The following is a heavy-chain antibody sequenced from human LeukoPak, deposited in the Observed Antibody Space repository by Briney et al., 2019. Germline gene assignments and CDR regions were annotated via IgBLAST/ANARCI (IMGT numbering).Heavy chain of an antibody. Sequence: SETLSLTCAVYGGSFSGYQWTWIRQPPGKGLEWIGQINHSGSTNYNPSLKSRVTISVDTSKNQFSLKLSSVTAADTAVYYCARSYYDSSDYYFTSWGQGILVTVSS. CDR1: GGSFSGYQ. V-gene: IGHV4-34*01. D-gene: IGHD3-22*01. J-gene: IGHJ4*02. CDR3: ARSYYDSSDYYFTS. CDR2: INHSGST.